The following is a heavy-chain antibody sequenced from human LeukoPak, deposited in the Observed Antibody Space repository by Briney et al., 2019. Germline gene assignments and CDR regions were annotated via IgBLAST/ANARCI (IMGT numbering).Heavy chain of an antibody. CDR2: IYYSGST. CDR3: ARGADGSGYYSIFCFDY. J-gene: IGHJ4*02. D-gene: IGHD3-22*01. Sequence: TSETLSLTCTVSGGSISSYYWNWIRQPPGKGLEWIGYIYYSGSTNYNPSLKSRVTISVDTSKNQFSLKLSSVTAADTAVYYCARGADGSGYYSIFCFDYWGQGTLVTVSS. CDR1: GGSISSYY. V-gene: IGHV4-59*01.